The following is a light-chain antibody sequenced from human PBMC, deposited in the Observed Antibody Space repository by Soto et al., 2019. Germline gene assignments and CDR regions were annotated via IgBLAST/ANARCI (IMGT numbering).Light chain of an antibody. J-gene: IGKJ4*01. V-gene: IGKV3-20*01. Sequence: DIVLTQSPGNLSLSPGERATLSCRASQSIDTISLAWYQQKPGQAPRLLIYGASTRSTGIPDRFGGSGSGTDFTLTISRLEPEDFAVYYCQHYDTSLSTFGGGTTVDI. CDR2: GAS. CDR1: QSIDTIS. CDR3: QHYDTSLST.